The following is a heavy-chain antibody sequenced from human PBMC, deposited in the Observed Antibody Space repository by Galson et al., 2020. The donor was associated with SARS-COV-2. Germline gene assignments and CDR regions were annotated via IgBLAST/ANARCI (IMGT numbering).Heavy chain of an antibody. V-gene: IGHV3-30*02. D-gene: IGHD2-8*01. J-gene: IGHJ4*02. Sequence: GGSLRLSCAASGFRFSAYGMHWVRQAPGKGLEWVTFIRNDGTDKYYADSVKGRFTISRDNSKNMLYLQMNSLRAEDTALYYCSKNMYCDTNGAHDYWGQGTQVTVSS. CDR3: SKNMYCDTNGAHDY. CDR2: IRNDGTDK. CDR1: GFRFSAYG.